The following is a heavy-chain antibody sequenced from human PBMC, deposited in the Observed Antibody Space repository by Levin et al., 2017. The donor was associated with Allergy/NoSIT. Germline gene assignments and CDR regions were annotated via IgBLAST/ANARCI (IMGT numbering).Heavy chain of an antibody. CDR2: IDPSDSYT. J-gene: IGHJ3*02. CDR1: GYSFTSYW. Sequence: GGSLRLSCKGSGYSFTSYWISWVRQMPGKGLEWMGRIDPSDSYTNYSPSFQGHVTISADKSISTAYLQWSSLKASDTAMYYCARHLGLDSSGWVVYDIWGQGTMVTVSS. CDR3: ARHLGLDSSGWVVYDI. D-gene: IGHD6-19*01. V-gene: IGHV5-10-1*01.